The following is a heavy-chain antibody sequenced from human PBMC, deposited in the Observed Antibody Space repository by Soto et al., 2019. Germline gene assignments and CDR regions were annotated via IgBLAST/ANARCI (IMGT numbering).Heavy chain of an antibody. CDR3: VAGYPVKTTPFDY. D-gene: IGHD2-15*01. CDR2: ISSNGGST. Sequence: SGGSLRLSCSASGFTFSSYAMHWVRQAPGKGLEYVSAISSNGGSTYYADSVKGRFTISRDNSKNTLYPQMSSLRAEDTAVYYCVAGYPVKTTPFDYWGQGTLVTVSS. CDR1: GFTFSSYA. V-gene: IGHV3-64D*06. J-gene: IGHJ4*02.